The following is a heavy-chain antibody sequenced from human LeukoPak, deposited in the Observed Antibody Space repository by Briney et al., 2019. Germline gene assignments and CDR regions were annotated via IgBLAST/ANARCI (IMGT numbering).Heavy chain of an antibody. V-gene: IGHV3-7*01. J-gene: IGHJ5*02. D-gene: IGHD6-19*01. CDR3: ARGGIAVAGSPFLLEFDP. CDR2: VKHDESEK. CDR1: GFSFNSDW. Sequence: GGSLRLSCAASGFSFNSDWMDWVRQAPGKGLEWVANVKHDESEKNYLDSVKGRFTISRDNAKNSLYLQMNSLRAEDTAVYYCARGGIAVAGSPFLLEFDPWGQGTLVTVSS.